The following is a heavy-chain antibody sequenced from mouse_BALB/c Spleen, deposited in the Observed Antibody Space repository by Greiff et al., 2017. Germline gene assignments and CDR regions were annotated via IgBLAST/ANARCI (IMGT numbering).Heavy chain of an antibody. J-gene: IGHJ2*01. CDR2: IDPENGNT. CDR1: GFNITDYY. CDR3: ARGVLRLDY. Sequence: EVQLQQSGAELVRPGALVKLSCKASGFNITDYYMHWVKQRPEQGLEWIGWIDPENGNTIYDPKFQGKASITADTSSNTAYLQLSSLTSEDTAVYYCARGVLRLDYWGQGTTLTVSS. D-gene: IGHD1-2*01. V-gene: IGHV14-1*02.